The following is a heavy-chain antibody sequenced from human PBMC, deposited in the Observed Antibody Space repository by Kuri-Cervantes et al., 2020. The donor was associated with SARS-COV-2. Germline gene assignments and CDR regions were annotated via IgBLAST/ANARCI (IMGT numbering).Heavy chain of an antibody. CDR1: GFTFKTCA. D-gene: IGHD2-21*01. V-gene: IGHV3-30*04. CDR2: ISSDGINK. CDR3: ARARVGVFDF. J-gene: IGHJ4*02. Sequence: GGSLRLSCAASGFTFKTCAMHWVRQAPGKGLEWVAMISSDGINKSYADSVKGRFTISRDNSRNTLYLQIISLRTEDTAVFYCARARVGVFDFWSQGALVTVSS.